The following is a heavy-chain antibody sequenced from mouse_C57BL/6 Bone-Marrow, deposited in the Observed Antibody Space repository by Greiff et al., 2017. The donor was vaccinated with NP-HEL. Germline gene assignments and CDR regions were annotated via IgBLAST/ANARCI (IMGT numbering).Heavy chain of an antibody. Sequence: EVQLQQSGPELVKPGASVKISCKASGYTFTDYYMNWVKQSHGKSLEWIGDINPNNGGTSYNQKFKGKATLTVDKSSSTAYMELRSLTSEDSAVYYCARSPYYGSSYGDFDYWGQGTTLTVSS. D-gene: IGHD1-1*01. CDR1: GYTFTDYY. CDR3: ARSPYYGSSYGDFDY. V-gene: IGHV1-26*01. J-gene: IGHJ2*01. CDR2: INPNNGGT.